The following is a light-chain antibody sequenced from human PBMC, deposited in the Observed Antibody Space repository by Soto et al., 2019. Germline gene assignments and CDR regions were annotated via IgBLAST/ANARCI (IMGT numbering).Light chain of an antibody. J-gene: IGLJ2*01. V-gene: IGLV4-69*01. CDR2: INSDGSH. CDR3: QTWGTGVV. CDR1: SGHTSYV. Sequence: QSVLTQSPPTSASLGASVKLTCTLSSGHTSYVIAWHQHQPEKGPRYLMKINSDGSHNKGDEIPDRFSGSSSGAERYLTISSLQSEDEADYYCQTWGTGVVFGGGTKLTVL.